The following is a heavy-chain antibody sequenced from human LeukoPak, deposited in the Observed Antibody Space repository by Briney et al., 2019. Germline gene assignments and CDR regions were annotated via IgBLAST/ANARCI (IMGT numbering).Heavy chain of an antibody. D-gene: IGHD3-3*01. Sequence: SETLSLTCTVSGGSISSGDYYWSWIRQPPGKGLEWIGYIYYSGSTYYNPSLKSRVTISVDTSKNQFSLKLSSVTAADTAVYYCARSLGIAIFGVVHYYFDYWGRGTLVTVSS. CDR3: ARSLGIAIFGVVHYYFDY. J-gene: IGHJ4*02. V-gene: IGHV4-30-4*01. CDR2: IYYSGST. CDR1: GGSISSGDYY.